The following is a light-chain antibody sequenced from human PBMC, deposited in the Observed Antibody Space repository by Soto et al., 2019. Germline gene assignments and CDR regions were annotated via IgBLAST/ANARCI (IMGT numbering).Light chain of an antibody. CDR1: QSITNW. CDR3: QQYNSYWT. V-gene: IGKV1-5*01. CDR2: DAS. Sequence: DIQMTQSPSTLSASVEDRVTITCRASQSITNWLAWYQQKPGKAPKLLIYDASSLESGVPSRFSGSGSGTEFTLTISSLQPDDFATYYCQQYNSYWTFGQGTKVDIK. J-gene: IGKJ1*01.